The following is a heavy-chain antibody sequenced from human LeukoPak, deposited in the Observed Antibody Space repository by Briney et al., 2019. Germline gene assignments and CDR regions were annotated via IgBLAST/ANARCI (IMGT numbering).Heavy chain of an antibody. CDR1: GFTSSNFG. CDR3: ARGGGLDV. Sequence: GGSLRLSCEASGFTSSNFGMHWVRQAPGKGLEWVSSISSTSSYIYYADSMKGRFTISRDNAKNSLYLQMSNLRAEDTAVYFCARGGGLDVWGQGATVTVSS. D-gene: IGHD3-16*01. V-gene: IGHV3-21*04. CDR2: ISSTSSYI. J-gene: IGHJ6*02.